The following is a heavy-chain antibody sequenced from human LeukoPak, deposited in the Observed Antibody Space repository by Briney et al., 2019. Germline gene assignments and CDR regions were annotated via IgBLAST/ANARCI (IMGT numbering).Heavy chain of an antibody. D-gene: IGHD1-1*01. J-gene: IGHJ4*03. CDR2: INHRGDT. V-gene: IGHV4-34*01. CDR3: ARGPTISETGYFDF. Sequence: PSETLSLTCAVYGGSFITYYWSWIRQSPGKGLEWIAEINHRGDTNYNPSVKSRVTISVDTSKNQFSLKVRSLTAADTAVYYCARGPTISETGYFDFWGQGTLVTVSS. CDR1: GGSFITYY.